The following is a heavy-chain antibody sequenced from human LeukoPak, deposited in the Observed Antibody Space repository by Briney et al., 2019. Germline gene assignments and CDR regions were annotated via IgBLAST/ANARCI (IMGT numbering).Heavy chain of an antibody. J-gene: IGHJ4*02. CDR3: AKLRTLSGSFIDY. Sequence: GGSLRLSCAASGFTLSSYAMTWVRQAPGRGLEWVSSVDGGGGGTYYADSVKGRFTISRDNSKDTLYLQMNGLRAEDTAVYFCAKLRTLSGSFIDYWGQGTLITVSP. V-gene: IGHV3-23*01. D-gene: IGHD1-26*01. CDR1: GFTLSSYA. CDR2: VDGGGGGT.